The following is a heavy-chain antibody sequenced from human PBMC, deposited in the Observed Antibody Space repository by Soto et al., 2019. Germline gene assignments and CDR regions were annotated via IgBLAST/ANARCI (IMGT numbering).Heavy chain of an antibody. J-gene: IGHJ4*02. Sequence: GGSLRLSCAASGFTFSSYAMSWVRQAPGKGLEWVSAISGSGGSTYYADSVKGRFTISGDNSKNTLYLQMNSLRAEDTAVYYCAKEAPYGYCSGGSCYGYWGQGTLVTVSS. CDR1: GFTFSSYA. D-gene: IGHD2-15*01. V-gene: IGHV3-23*01. CDR3: AKEAPYGYCSGGSCYGY. CDR2: ISGSGGST.